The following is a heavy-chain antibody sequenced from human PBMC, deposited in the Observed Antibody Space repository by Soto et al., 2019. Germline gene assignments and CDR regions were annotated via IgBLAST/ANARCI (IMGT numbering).Heavy chain of an antibody. CDR1: GYTFVNYG. CDR2: ISPYTGNT. CDR3: VMVDNYVTPTPQDV. J-gene: IGHJ6*02. V-gene: IGHV1-18*01. Sequence: QVQLVQSGDEVKKPGASVKVSCKASGYTFVNYGIAWVRQAPRQGFEWMGWISPYTGNTHSASKVQGRLTMTTDTSTSTAYMDLGSLTSDDTAVYYCVMVDNYVTPTPQDVWGQGTTVTVSS. D-gene: IGHD3-16*01.